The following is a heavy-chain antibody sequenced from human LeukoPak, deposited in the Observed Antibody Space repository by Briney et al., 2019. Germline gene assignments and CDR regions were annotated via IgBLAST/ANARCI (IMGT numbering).Heavy chain of an antibody. CDR3: ASGYYDILTGYSVDAFDI. D-gene: IGHD3-9*01. CDR1: GGSFSGYY. Sequence: SETLSLTCAVYGGSFSGYYGSWIRQPPGKGLEWIGEINHSGSTNYNPSLKSRVTISVDTSKNQFSLKLSSVTAADTAVYYCASGYYDILTGYSVDAFDIWGQGTMVTVSS. CDR2: INHSGST. V-gene: IGHV4-34*01. J-gene: IGHJ3*02.